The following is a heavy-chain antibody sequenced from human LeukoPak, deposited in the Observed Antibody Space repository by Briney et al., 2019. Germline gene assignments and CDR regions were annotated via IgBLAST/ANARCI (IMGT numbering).Heavy chain of an antibody. CDR2: ISAYNGNT. J-gene: IGHJ6*03. Sequence: ASVKVSCKASGYTFTSYGISWVRQAPGQGLEWMGWISAYNGNTNYAQKLQGRVTMTTDTSTSTAYMELRSLRSDDTAVYYCAREGDSGSYSDYYYYYMDVWGKGTTVTVSS. V-gene: IGHV1-18*01. CDR3: AREGDSGSYSDYYYYYMDV. CDR1: GYTFTSYG. D-gene: IGHD1-26*01.